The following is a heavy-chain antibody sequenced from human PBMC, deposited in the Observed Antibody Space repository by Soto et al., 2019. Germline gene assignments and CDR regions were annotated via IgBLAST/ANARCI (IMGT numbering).Heavy chain of an antibody. CDR3: ARTVVAAGTGGDY. J-gene: IGHJ4*02. D-gene: IGHD6-13*01. V-gene: IGHV3-53*01. CDR1: GFTVSSNY. CDR2: IYSGGST. Sequence: GGSLRLSCAASGFTVSSNYMSWVRQAPGKGLEWVSVIYSGGSTYYADSVKGRFTISRDNSKNTLYLQMNSLRAEDTAVYYCARTVVAAGTGGDYWGQGTLVTVSS.